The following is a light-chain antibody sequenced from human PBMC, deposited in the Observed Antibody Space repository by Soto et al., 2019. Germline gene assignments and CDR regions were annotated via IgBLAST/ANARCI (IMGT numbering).Light chain of an antibody. CDR3: QQRSNWPQLT. CDR1: QSVSSN. V-gene: IGKV3-15*01. Sequence: EIVMTQSPATLSVSPGERATLSCRASQSVSSNLAWYQQKPGQAPRLLIYGASTRATGIPARSSGCGSGTDFTLTISSLEPEDFAVYYCQQRSNWPQLTFGGGTKVDIK. CDR2: GAS. J-gene: IGKJ4*01.